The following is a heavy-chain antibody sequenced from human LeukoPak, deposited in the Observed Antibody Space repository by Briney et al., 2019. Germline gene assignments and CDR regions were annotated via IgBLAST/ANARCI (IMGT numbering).Heavy chain of an antibody. CDR3: ARGEVGAAADRY. J-gene: IGHJ4*02. V-gene: IGHV1-8*01. CDR2: MNPNSGNT. CDR1: GYTFTSYE. Sequence: ASVKVSCKASGYTFTSYEINWVRQATGQGLEWMGWMNPNSGNTGYAQKFQGRVTMTRNTSISTAYMELSSLRSEDTAVYYCARGEVGAAADRYWGQGTLVTVSS. D-gene: IGHD2-15*01.